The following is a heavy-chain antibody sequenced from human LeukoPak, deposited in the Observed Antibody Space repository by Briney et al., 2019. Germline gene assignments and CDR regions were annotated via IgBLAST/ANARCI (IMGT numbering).Heavy chain of an antibody. V-gene: IGHV1-69*01. CDR1: GGTFSSYA. D-gene: IGHD4-17*01. Sequence: SVKVSCKASGGTFSSYAISWVRQAPGQGLEWMGGIIPIFGTANYAQKFQGRVTITADESTSTAYLELSSLRSEDTAVYYCARPFTVAATKSDDYGDYLSGIAWGDWGQGTLVTVSS. CDR2: IIPIFGTA. CDR3: ARPFTVAATKSDDYGDYLSGIAWGD. J-gene: IGHJ4*02.